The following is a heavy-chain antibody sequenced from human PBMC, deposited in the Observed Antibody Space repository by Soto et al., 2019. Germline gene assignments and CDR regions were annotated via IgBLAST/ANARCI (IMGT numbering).Heavy chain of an antibody. Sequence: ASVKVSCKASGGTFSSYAISWVRQATGQGLEWMGWMNPNSGNTGYAQKFQGRVTMTRNTSISTAYMELSSLRSEDTAVYYCARGIGSSSDDAFDIWGQGTMVTVSS. V-gene: IGHV1-8*02. CDR3: ARGIGSSSDDAFDI. J-gene: IGHJ3*02. CDR1: GGTFSSYA. CDR2: MNPNSGNT. D-gene: IGHD6-6*01.